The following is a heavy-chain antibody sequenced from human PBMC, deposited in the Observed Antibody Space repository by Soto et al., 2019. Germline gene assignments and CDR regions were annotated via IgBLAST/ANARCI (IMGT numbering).Heavy chain of an antibody. V-gene: IGHV1-69*01. CDR3: ARDRDTVVGRDGGPSYLGMDV. CDR2: IIHRFGTA. CDR1: GGSFRSFA. D-gene: IGHD2-21*01. Sequence: QVRLVQSGAEVRKPGSSVKVSCKASGGSFRSFAISWVRQAPGQGLEWMGAIIHRFGTAKSAQKFQGRLTITADDSTSTTSMELSSLRSDDTAMYYCARDRDTVVGRDGGPSYLGMDVWGQGTSVTVSS. J-gene: IGHJ6*02.